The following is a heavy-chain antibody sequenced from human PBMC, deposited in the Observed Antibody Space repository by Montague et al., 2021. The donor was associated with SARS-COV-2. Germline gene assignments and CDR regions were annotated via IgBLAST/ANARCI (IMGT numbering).Heavy chain of an antibody. J-gene: IGHJ4*02. D-gene: IGHD3-10*01. Sequence: SETLSLTCTVSGDSLSHYYWSWIRQPPGKGLEWVAHISNNGDTKYSPSLKSRVTISTDTSKNQFSLMMASVTAADTAVYFCARAATYYRVDSWGQGILVTVSS. CDR3: ARAATYYRVDS. V-gene: IGHV4-59*08. CDR1: GDSLSHYY. CDR2: ISNNGDT.